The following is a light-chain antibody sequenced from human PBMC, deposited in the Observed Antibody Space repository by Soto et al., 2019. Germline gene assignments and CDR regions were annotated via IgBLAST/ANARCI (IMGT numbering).Light chain of an antibody. Sequence: DIVMTQSPDSLAVSLGERATINCKSSQSVLYSSNNKNYLAWYQQKPGQPPKLLIYRASTRESGVPDRFSGRGSGKYFTLTISSLQAEDGAVYYCQKYYSTLPITSAQGTRLEI. CDR2: RAS. CDR3: QKYYSTLPIT. J-gene: IGKJ5*01. CDR1: QSVLYSSNNKNY. V-gene: IGKV4-1*01.